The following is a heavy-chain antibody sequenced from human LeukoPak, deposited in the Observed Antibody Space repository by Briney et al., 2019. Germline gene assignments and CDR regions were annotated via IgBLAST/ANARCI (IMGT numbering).Heavy chain of an antibody. D-gene: IGHD3-22*01. Sequence: SQTLSLTCAISGDIVSSNSAAWNWIRQSPSRGLEWLGRTYYRSKWYNDYAVSVKSRITINPDTSKNQFSLQLNSVTPEDTAVYYCARVGNYYDSSGYYGNWFDPWGQGTLVTVSS. CDR1: GDIVSSNSAA. J-gene: IGHJ5*02. CDR3: ARVGNYYDSSGYYGNWFDP. CDR2: TYYRSKWYN. V-gene: IGHV6-1*01.